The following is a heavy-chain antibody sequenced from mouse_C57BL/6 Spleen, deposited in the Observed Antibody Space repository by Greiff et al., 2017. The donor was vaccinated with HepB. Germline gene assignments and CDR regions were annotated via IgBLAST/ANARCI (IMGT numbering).Heavy chain of an antibody. CDR1: GFTFSDYG. V-gene: IGHV5-17*01. CDR3: AREEDYGSSFDY. Sequence: EVQLQESGGGLVKPGGSLKLSCAASGFTFSDYGMHWVRQAPEKGLEWVAYISSGSSTIYYADTVKGRFTISRDNAKNTLFLQMTSLRSEDTAMYYCAREEDYGSSFDYWGQGTTLTVSS. J-gene: IGHJ2*01. D-gene: IGHD1-1*01. CDR2: ISSGSSTI.